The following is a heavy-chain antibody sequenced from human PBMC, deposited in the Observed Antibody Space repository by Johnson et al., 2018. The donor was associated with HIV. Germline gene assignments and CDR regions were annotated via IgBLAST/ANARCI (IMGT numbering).Heavy chain of an antibody. V-gene: IGHV3-30*04. CDR3: ATHLDDYGDTLSDDAFDI. Sequence: QVQLVESGGGVVQPGRSLRLSCAASGFTFSSYAMHWVRQAPGKGLEWVAVISYDGSNKYYADSVKGRFTISRDNSKNTLDLQMNSLRAEDTAVYYCATHLDDYGDTLSDDAFDIWGQGTMVTVSS. D-gene: IGHD4-17*01. CDR2: ISYDGSNK. CDR1: GFTFSSYA. J-gene: IGHJ3*02.